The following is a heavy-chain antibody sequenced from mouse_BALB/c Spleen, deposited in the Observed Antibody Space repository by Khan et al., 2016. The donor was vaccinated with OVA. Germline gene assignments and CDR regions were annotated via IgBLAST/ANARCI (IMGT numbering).Heavy chain of an antibody. CDR3: ARPAYDGYYDY. CDR2: ISTYSGNT. CDR1: GYTFTDYA. V-gene: IGHV1S137*01. Sequence: QVQLQQSGPELVRPGVSVKISCKGSGYTFTDYAMYWVKQSHAKSLEWIGLISTYSGNTNSKQKFKCKATITVDKSSSTAYMELARLTSDDSASYYCARPAYDGYYDYWGQGTTLTVSS. D-gene: IGHD2-3*01. J-gene: IGHJ2*01.